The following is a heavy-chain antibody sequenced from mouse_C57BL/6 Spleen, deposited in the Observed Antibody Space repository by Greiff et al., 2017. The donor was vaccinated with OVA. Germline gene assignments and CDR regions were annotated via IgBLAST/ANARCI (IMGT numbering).Heavy chain of an antibody. D-gene: IGHD2-12*01. CDR2: IFPGDGAT. Sequence: QVQLQQSGAELVKPGASVKISCTASGYAFSSYWLNWVQQRPGKGLEWIGQIFPGDGATNYNGTLKGKATLTADKSSSTADMQLSSLTSEDDAVYFCATYYTYAMDYWGQGTSVTVSS. CDR3: ATYYTYAMDY. V-gene: IGHV1-80*01. J-gene: IGHJ4*01. CDR1: GYAFSSYW.